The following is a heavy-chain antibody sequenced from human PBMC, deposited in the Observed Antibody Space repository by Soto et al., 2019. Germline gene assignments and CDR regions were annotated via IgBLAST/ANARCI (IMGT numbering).Heavy chain of an antibody. J-gene: IGHJ5*02. CDR3: AIRKYSSSSRGWFDP. CDR2: ISYDGSNK. V-gene: IGHV3-30-3*01. CDR1: GFTFSSYA. Sequence: PGGSLRLSCAASGFTFSSYAMHWVRQAPGKGLERVAVISYDGSNKYYADSVKGRFTISRDNSKNTLYLQMNSLRAEDTAVYYCAIRKYSSSSRGWFDPWGQGTLVTVSS. D-gene: IGHD6-6*01.